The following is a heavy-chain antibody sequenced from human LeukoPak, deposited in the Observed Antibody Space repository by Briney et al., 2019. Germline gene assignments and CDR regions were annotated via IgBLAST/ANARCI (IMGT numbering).Heavy chain of an antibody. V-gene: IGHV4-34*01. D-gene: IGHD3-16*01. CDR2: INHSGIT. CDR1: GGSLSAYY. CDR3: ARGSPTGLGDHDAFHI. J-gene: IGHJ3*02. Sequence: SETLSLTCGISGGSLSAYYWHWIRQPPGKGLEWIGEINHSGITDHNPSLKSRVTISLDTSKNQFSLKLSSVTAADTAVYYCARGSPTGLGDHDAFHIWGQGTMVTVSS.